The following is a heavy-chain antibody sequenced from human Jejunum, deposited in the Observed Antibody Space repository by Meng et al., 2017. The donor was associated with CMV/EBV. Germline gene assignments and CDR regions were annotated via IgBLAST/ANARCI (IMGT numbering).Heavy chain of an antibody. CDR1: GGSISSYY. CDR3: ARDLGTGLVEY. V-gene: IGHV4-59*01. CDR2: IYYSGST. J-gene: IGHJ4*02. D-gene: IGHD1-1*01. Sequence: CPVSGGSISSYYWSWIRQPPGKGLEYIGYIYYSGSTKYNPSLKSRVTISIDTSKNQFSLKLSSVTAADTAVYYCARDLGTGLVEYWGQGTLVTVSS.